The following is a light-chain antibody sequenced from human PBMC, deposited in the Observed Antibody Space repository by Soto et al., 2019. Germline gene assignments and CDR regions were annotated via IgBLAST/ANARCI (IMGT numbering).Light chain of an antibody. Sequence: QSALTQPASVSGSAGKSITISCTGTSSDVGGYSFVSWYQQHPGKAPKLMIYDVSNRPSGVSNRFSGSKSGNTASLTISGLQAEDEADYYCSSYTSSSTLVVFGGGTKLTV. J-gene: IGLJ2*01. CDR3: SSYTSSSTLVV. CDR2: DVS. CDR1: SSDVGGYSF. V-gene: IGLV2-14*01.